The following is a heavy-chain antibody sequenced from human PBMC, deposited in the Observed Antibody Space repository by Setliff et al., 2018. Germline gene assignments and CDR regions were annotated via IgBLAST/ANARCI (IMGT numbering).Heavy chain of an antibody. D-gene: IGHD3-9*01. CDR3: ARDADHYDTDENPIFDY. Sequence: ASVKVSCKAPGYTFTNYGISWVRQAPGQGLEWMGYIKSYNGDTYFARNLQGRLSMTTDASSSTAYMELTSLRSDDTAMYYCARDADHYDTDENPIFDYWGQGTLVTVSS. CDR2: IKSYNGDT. V-gene: IGHV1-18*01. CDR1: GYTFTNYG. J-gene: IGHJ4*02.